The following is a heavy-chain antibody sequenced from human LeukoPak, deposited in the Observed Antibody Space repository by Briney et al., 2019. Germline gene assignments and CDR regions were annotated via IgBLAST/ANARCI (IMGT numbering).Heavy chain of an antibody. J-gene: IGHJ4*02. CDR1: GLSFSNYW. Sequence: GGSLRLSCAVSGLSFSNYWMHWVRQAPGKGLVWVARTNLHGTAVDYADSVKGRFTISRDNAKNTLFLQMNSLRAEDTAIYYCASAYTYVRLGDHWGQGTLVTVS. V-gene: IGHV3-74*01. CDR3: ASAYTYVRLGDH. D-gene: IGHD3-16*01. CDR2: TNLHGTAV.